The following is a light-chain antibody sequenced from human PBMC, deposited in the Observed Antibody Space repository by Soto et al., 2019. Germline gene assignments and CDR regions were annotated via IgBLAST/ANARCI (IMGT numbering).Light chain of an antibody. CDR2: QVS. Sequence: DVVMTQSPLSLSVTLGQPASISCRSSQGLVYSDGNTFLNWFHQRPGQSPRRLIYQVSNRDSGVTDRFSGSGSGTDYTLTISRVEAEDVEIYYCVQGTHWPWTFGQGTKVEIK. CDR3: VQGTHWPWT. J-gene: IGKJ1*01. CDR1: QGLVYSDGNTF. V-gene: IGKV2-30*01.